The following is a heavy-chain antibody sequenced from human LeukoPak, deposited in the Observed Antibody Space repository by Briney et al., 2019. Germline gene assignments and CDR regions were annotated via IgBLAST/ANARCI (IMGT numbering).Heavy chain of an antibody. CDR3: ARDALYCSSTSCYSYYGMDV. D-gene: IGHD2-2*01. CDR2: IMPNLGIA. CDR1: GGTFSSYA. Sequence: SVKVSCKASGGTFSSYAISWVRQAPGQGLEWMGRIMPNLGIANYAQKFQGRVTITADKSMSTAYMELSSLRSEDTAVYYCARDALYCSSTSCYSYYGMDVWGQGTTVTVSS. J-gene: IGHJ6*02. V-gene: IGHV1-69*04.